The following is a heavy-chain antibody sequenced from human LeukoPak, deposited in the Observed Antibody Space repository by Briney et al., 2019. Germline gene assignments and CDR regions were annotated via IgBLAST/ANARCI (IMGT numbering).Heavy chain of an antibody. Sequence: VASVKVSCKAPGYTFTSYYMHWVRQAPGQGLEWMGIINPSGGSTSYAQKFQGRVTMTRDTSTSTVYMELSSLRSEDTAVYYCARRGYDILTGYPPDNWFDPWGQGTLVTDSS. CDR2: INPSGGST. J-gene: IGHJ5*02. CDR3: ARRGYDILTGYPPDNWFDP. D-gene: IGHD3-9*01. V-gene: IGHV1-46*01. CDR1: GYTFTSYY.